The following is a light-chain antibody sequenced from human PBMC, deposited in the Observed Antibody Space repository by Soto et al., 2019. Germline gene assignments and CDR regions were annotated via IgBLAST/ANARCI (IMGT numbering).Light chain of an antibody. CDR3: QTWDTGARVV. Sequence: QAVLTQSPSASASLGGSVKLTCTLSSGHSSYAIAWYQQQPEKGPRYLMKLSSDGSHSKGDGSPDRLSCSSPGAERSLPTSRGQSQDEADYYCQTWDTGARVVFGGGTKVTVL. J-gene: IGLJ2*01. V-gene: IGLV4-69*01. CDR2: LSSDGSH. CDR1: SGHSSYA.